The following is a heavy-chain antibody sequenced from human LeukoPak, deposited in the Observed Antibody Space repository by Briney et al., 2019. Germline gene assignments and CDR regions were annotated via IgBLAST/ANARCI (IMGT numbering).Heavy chain of an antibody. V-gene: IGHV3-7*02. CDR1: GFTFSSYA. D-gene: IGHD4-11*01. Sequence: PGGSLRLSCAASGFTFSSYAMSWLRQAPGKGLEWVANIKQDGSEKYYVDTVKGRFTISRDNAKNSLYLQMNSLRAEYTAVYYCASARNGYFDYWGQGTLVTVSS. J-gene: IGHJ4*02. CDR2: IKQDGSEK. CDR3: ASARNGYFDY.